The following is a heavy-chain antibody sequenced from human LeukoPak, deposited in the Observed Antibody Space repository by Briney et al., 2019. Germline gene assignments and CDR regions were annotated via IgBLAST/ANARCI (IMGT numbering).Heavy chain of an antibody. CDR1: GFTFSSYA. CDR2: ISGSVGST. V-gene: IGHV3-23*01. D-gene: IGHD1-26*01. Sequence: PGGSLRLSCAASGFTFSSYAMSGVRQAPGKGLEWVSAISGSVGSTYYADSVKGRFTISRDNSENTLYLQMNSLSAEDTAVYYCAKAPGATHFDYWGQGTLVTVSS. J-gene: IGHJ4*02. CDR3: AKAPGATHFDY.